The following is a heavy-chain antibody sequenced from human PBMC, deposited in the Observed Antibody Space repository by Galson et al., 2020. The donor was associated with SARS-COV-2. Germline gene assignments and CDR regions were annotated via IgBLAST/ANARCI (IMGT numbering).Heavy chain of an antibody. CDR1: GGSISSSSYY. D-gene: IGHD5-12*01. J-gene: IGHJ1*01. CDR2: IYYSGST. V-gene: IGHV4-39*07. Sequence: SETLSLTCTVSGGSISSSSYYWGWIRQPPGKGLEWIGSIYYSGSTYYNPSLKSRVTISVDTSKNQFSLKLSSVTAADTAVYYCAREVPAKWRGYFQHWGQGTLVTVSS. CDR3: AREVPAKWRGYFQH.